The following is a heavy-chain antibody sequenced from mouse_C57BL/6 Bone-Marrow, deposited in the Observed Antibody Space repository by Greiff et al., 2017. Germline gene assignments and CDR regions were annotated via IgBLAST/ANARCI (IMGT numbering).Heavy chain of an antibody. D-gene: IGHD3-2*02. CDR3: ARGSSGYYFDY. J-gene: IGHJ2*01. CDR1: GYTFTSYW. V-gene: IGHV1-59*01. CDR2: IDPSDSYT. Sequence: QVQLQQPGAELVRPGTSVKLSCKASGYTFTSYWMHWVKQRPGQGLEWIGVIDPSDSYTNYNQKVKGKATLTVDTSSSTAYMQLSSLTSEDSAVYYCARGSSGYYFDYWGQGTTLTVSS.